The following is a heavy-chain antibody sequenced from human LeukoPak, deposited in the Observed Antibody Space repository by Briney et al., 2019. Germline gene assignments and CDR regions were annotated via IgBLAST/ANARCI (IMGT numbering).Heavy chain of an antibody. CDR2: ISYDGSNK. CDR1: GFTFSSYG. D-gene: IGHD6-13*01. CDR3: AKDRYSSSPES. J-gene: IGHJ3*01. V-gene: IGHV3-30*18. Sequence: GGSLRLSCAASGFTFSSYGMHWVRQAPGKGLEWVAVISYDGSNKYYADSVKGRFTISRDNSKNTLYLQMNSLRAEDTAVYYCAKDRYSSSPESWGHGTMVTVSS.